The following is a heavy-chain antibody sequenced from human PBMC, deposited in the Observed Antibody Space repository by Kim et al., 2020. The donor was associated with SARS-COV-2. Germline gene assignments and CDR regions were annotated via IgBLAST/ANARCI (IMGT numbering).Heavy chain of an antibody. V-gene: IGHV3-30-3*01. D-gene: IGHD6-13*01. J-gene: IGHJ4*02. CDR1: GFTFSDFV. CDR3: ARVARSPPVIAATGPGV. Sequence: GGSLRLSCAASGFTFSDFVMHWVRQAPGKGPEWVAVISSDGSNAYYADSVQGHFSISRDNSKNTLYLQMNSLRPEDTAVYYCARVARSPPVIAATGPGVWGQRTRVVVSS. CDR2: ISSDGSNA.